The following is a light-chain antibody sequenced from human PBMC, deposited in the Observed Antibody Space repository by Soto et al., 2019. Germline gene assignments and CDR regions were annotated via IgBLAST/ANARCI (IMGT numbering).Light chain of an antibody. CDR1: QSVSSSY. Sequence: EIVLTQSPGTLSLSPGERATLSCRASQSVSSSYLAWYQQNRGRAPRLLIYGASSRAPGIPDRFGGSGSGTDFTLTISRLEPEDFAVYYCQQYGSSRWTFGQGTKVE. CDR2: GAS. J-gene: IGKJ1*01. CDR3: QQYGSSRWT. V-gene: IGKV3-20*01.